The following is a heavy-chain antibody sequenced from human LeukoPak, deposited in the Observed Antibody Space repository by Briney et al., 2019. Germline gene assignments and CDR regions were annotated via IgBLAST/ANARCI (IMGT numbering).Heavy chain of an antibody. Sequence: PGGSLRLSCAASGFTFSSYSMNWVRQAPGKGLEWVSSISSSSSYIYYADSVKGRFTISRDNAKNSLYLQMNSLRAEDTAVYYCAREARYSWNPDAFDIWGQGTMVTVSS. J-gene: IGHJ3*02. D-gene: IGHD1-20*01. V-gene: IGHV3-21*01. CDR2: ISSSSSYI. CDR3: AREARYSWNPDAFDI. CDR1: GFTFSSYS.